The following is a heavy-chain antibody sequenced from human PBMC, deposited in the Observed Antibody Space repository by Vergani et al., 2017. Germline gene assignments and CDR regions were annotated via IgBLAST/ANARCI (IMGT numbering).Heavy chain of an antibody. J-gene: IGHJ4*02. CDR1: GFTFSSYG. CDR3: ARDYHIQLGSGGFDY. Sequence: QVQLVESGGGVVQPGRSLRLSCAASGFTFSSYGMHWVRQAPGKGLEWVAVIWYDGSNKYYADSVKGRFTISRDNSKNTLYLQMNSLRAEDTAVYYCARDYHIQLGSGGFDYWGQGTLVTVSS. D-gene: IGHD3-10*01. CDR2: IWYDGSNK. V-gene: IGHV3-33*08.